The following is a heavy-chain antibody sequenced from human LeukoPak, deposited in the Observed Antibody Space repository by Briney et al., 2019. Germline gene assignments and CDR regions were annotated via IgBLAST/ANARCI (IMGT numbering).Heavy chain of an antibody. D-gene: IGHD3-22*01. CDR1: GYTFTGYY. CDR2: INPNSGGT. V-gene: IGHV1-2*02. Sequence: ASVKVSCKASGYTFTGYYMHWVRQAPGQGLEWMGWINPNSGGTNYAQKFQGRVTMTRDTSISTAYMELSRLRSDDKAVYYCASLIVVVTDNWFDPWGQGTLVTVSS. J-gene: IGHJ5*02. CDR3: ASLIVVVTDNWFDP.